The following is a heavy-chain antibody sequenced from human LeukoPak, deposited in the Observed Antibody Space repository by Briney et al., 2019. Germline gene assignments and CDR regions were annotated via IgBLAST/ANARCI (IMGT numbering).Heavy chain of an antibody. Sequence: ETLSLTCTVSGGSISSYYWNWIRQPPGKGLEWIGYIYYSGSTNYNPSLKSRVTISVDTSKNQFSLKLSSVTAADTAVYYCAREPPVVSAFDIWGQGTMVTVSS. D-gene: IGHD2-21*01. CDR1: GGSISSYY. V-gene: IGHV4-59*01. CDR2: IYYSGST. CDR3: AREPPVVSAFDI. J-gene: IGHJ3*02.